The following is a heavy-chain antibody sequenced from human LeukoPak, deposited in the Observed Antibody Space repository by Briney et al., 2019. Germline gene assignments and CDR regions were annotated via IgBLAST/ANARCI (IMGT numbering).Heavy chain of an antibody. D-gene: IGHD3-3*01. Sequence: GRSLRLSCAASGFTFSSYGMHWVRQAPGKGLEWVAIISNDGSRKYYAHSVEGRFTTSRDNSKNTLYLQMDSLRAEDTAVYYCARDRAWNYFDYWGQGTLVTVSS. J-gene: IGHJ4*02. CDR1: GFTFSSYG. V-gene: IGHV3-30*03. CDR3: ARDRAWNYFDY. CDR2: ISNDGSRK.